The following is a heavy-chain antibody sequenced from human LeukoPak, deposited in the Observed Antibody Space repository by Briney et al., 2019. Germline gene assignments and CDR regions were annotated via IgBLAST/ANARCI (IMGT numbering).Heavy chain of an antibody. V-gene: IGHV3-66*02. J-gene: IGHJ3*02. Sequence: PGGSLRLSCAASGFTVSSNYMSWVRQAPGKGLEWVSVIYSGGSTYYADSVKGRFTISRDNSKNTLYLQMNSLRAEDTAVYYCASRVPRGGDCSSTSCPPDAFDIWGRGTMVTVSS. CDR2: IYSGGST. CDR1: GFTVSSNY. D-gene: IGHD2-2*01. CDR3: ASRVPRGGDCSSTSCPPDAFDI.